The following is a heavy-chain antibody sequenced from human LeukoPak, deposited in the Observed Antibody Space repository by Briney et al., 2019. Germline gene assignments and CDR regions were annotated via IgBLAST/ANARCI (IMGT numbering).Heavy chain of an antibody. D-gene: IGHD3-9*01. Sequence: PSETLSLTCTVSGGSISSSSYYWGWLRQPPGKALEWIGSIYYSGSTYYNPSLKSRVTISVDTSKNQFSLKLSSVTAADTAVYYCARHRPRGLLGPLVLRYFDWSPNWFDPWGQGTLVTVSS. J-gene: IGHJ5*02. CDR1: GGSISSSSYY. V-gene: IGHV4-39*01. CDR2: IYYSGST. CDR3: ARHRPRGLLGPLVLRYFDWSPNWFDP.